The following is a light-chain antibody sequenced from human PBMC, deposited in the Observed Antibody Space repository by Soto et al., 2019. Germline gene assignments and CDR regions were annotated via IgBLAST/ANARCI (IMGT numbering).Light chain of an antibody. J-gene: IGLJ1*01. Sequence: QSALTQPPSASGSPGQSVTISCTGTKSDIGVYDFVSWYQQHPGKAPKLMIYEVSKRPSGVPDRFSGSKSGNTASLTVSGLQAEDEADYFCSSYAGSNNYVFGTGTKLTVL. V-gene: IGLV2-8*01. CDR2: EVS. CDR3: SSYAGSNNYV. CDR1: KSDIGVYDF.